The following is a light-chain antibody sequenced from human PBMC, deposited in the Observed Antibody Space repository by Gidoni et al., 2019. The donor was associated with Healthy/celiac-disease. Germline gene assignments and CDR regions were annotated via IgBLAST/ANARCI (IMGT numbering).Light chain of an antibody. J-gene: IGKJ5*01. CDR3: QQSYSTPPIT. CDR1: QSISSY. CDR2: AAS. Sequence: DIQITQSPSSLSASVGDSVTITCRASQSISSYLNWYQQKPGKAPKLLIYAASSLQSGVPSRFSGSGSGTDFTLTISSLQPEDFATYYCQQSYSTPPITFGQXTRLEIK. V-gene: IGKV1-39*01.